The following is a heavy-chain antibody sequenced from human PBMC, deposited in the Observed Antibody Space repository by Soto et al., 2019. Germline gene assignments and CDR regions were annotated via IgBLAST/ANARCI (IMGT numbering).Heavy chain of an antibody. D-gene: IGHD2-21*01. CDR2: SIPPFGPA. CDR1: GGTFSSFG. J-gene: IGHJ4*02. Sequence: QVHLVQSGAEVKKPGSSVKVSCKASGGTFSSFGFNWVCQAPGQGLVWMGGSIPPFGPANYAEKFQGRVTIFAEEGTRTAAMVSIGLISADTAIYYCARDRSMDCSNSRSFDYWGQGTLVTVS. V-gene: IGHV1-69*01. CDR3: ARDRSMDCSNSRSFDY.